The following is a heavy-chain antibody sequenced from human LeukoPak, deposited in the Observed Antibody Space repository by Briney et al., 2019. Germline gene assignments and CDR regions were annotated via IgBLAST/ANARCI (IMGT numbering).Heavy chain of an antibody. CDR2: INGGGDST. J-gene: IGHJ6*02. CDR3: AKDRDSGYVDSYYYYYGMDV. Sequence: PGGSLRLSCAASRFTFRSYAMSWVRQAPGKGLEWVSAINGGGDSTYYVDSVKGRFTISRDNSENTLYLQMNSLRAEDTAVYYCAKDRDSGYVDSYYYYYGMDVWGQGTTVTVSS. V-gene: IGHV3-23*01. CDR1: RFTFRSYA. D-gene: IGHD5-12*01.